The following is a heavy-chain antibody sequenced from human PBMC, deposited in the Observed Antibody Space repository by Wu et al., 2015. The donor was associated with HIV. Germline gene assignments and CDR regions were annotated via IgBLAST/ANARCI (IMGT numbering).Heavy chain of an antibody. Sequence: QVQLVQSGAEVKKPGASVKVSCKASGYTFTGYYMHWVRQAPGQGLEWMGWINPNSGGTNYAQKFQGRVTMTRDTSISTAYMELSRLRSDDTAVYYCAKVVVPAATSRYFQHWARAPWSPSPQ. CDR1: GYTFTGYY. CDR3: AKVVVPAATSRYFQH. J-gene: IGHJ1*01. D-gene: IGHD2-2*01. CDR2: INPNSGGT. V-gene: IGHV1-2*02.